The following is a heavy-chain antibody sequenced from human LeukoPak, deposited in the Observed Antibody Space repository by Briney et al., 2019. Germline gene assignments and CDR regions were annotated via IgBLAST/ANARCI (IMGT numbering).Heavy chain of an antibody. V-gene: IGHV3-43*01. CDR2: ISWDGGST. J-gene: IGHJ4*02. D-gene: IGHD1-1*01. Sequence: PGGSLRLSCAASGFTFDDYTMHWVRQAPGKGLEWVSLISWDGGSTYYADSVKGRFTISRDNSKNTLYLQMNSLRAEDTAVYYCARDPLGTRPGFDYWGQGTLVTVSS. CDR1: GFTFDDYT. CDR3: ARDPLGTRPGFDY.